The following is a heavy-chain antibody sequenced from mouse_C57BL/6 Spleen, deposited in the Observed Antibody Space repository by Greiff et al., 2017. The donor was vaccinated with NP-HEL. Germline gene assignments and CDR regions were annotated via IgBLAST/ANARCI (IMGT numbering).Heavy chain of an antibody. J-gene: IGHJ3*01. Sequence: VQLQQSGAELMKPGASVKLSCKATGYTFTGYWIEWVKQRPGHGLEWIGEILPGSGSTHYNEKFKGKATFTADTSSNPAYMQLSSLTTEDSAIDYCARGGITTGFFAYWGQGTLVTVSA. V-gene: IGHV1-9*01. CDR3: ARGGITTGFFAY. D-gene: IGHD1-1*01. CDR2: ILPGSGST. CDR1: GYTFTGYW.